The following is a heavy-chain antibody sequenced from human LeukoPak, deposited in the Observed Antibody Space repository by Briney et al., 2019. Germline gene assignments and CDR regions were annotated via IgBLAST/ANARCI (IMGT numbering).Heavy chain of an antibody. CDR2: IRSKANSYAT. J-gene: IGHJ4*02. V-gene: IGHV3-73*01. Sequence: GGSLRLSCAASGFTFSGSAMHWVRQASGKGLEWVGRIRSKANSYATAYAASVIGRFTISRDDSKNTAYLQMNSLKTEDTAVYYCTRHDWGSDYWGQGTLVTVSS. CDR3: TRHDWGSDY. CDR1: GFTFSGSA. D-gene: IGHD7-27*01.